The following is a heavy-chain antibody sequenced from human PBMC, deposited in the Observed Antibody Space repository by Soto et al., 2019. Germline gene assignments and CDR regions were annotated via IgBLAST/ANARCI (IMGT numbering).Heavy chain of an antibody. V-gene: IGHV4-39*01. CDR1: GGSISSSSYY. D-gene: IGHD5-18*01. CDR2: IYYSGST. CDR3: ASLVVTADDYFDY. J-gene: IGHJ4*02. Sequence: SETLSLTCTVSGGSISSSSYYWGWIRQPPGKGLEWIGSIYYSGSTYYNPSLKSRVTISVDTSKNQFSLKLSSVTAADTAVYYCASLVVTADDYFDYWGQGTLVTVSS.